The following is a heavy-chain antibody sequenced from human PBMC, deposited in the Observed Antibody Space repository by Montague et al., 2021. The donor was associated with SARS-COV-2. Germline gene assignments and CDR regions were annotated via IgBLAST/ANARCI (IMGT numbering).Heavy chain of an antibody. Sequence: SLRLSCAASGFTFSDYAMHWVRQAPGKGLEWVAVISYDGSNKYYADSVKGRFTIPRDNSKNTLYLQMNILRAEDTAVYYCAGDLSIYDSSAYYFQLDYWGQGTLVTVSS. CDR3: AGDLSIYDSSAYYFQLDY. D-gene: IGHD3-22*01. V-gene: IGHV3-30*04. CDR1: GFTFSDYA. CDR2: ISYDGSNK. J-gene: IGHJ4*02.